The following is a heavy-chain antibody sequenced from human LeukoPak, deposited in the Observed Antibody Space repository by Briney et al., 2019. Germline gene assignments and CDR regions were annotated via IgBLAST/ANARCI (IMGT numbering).Heavy chain of an antibody. CDR3: AKELPDSGPGPLFGVVITGFDP. J-gene: IGHJ5*02. CDR2: MNPNSGNT. CDR1: GYTFTSHD. V-gene: IGHV1-8*01. Sequence: ASVKVSCKASGYTFTSHDINWVRQATGQGLEWTGWMNPNSGNTGYAQKFQGRVTMTRNTSISTAYMELSSLRSEDTAVYYCAKELPDSGPGPLFGVVITGFDPWGQGTLVTVSS. D-gene: IGHD3-3*01.